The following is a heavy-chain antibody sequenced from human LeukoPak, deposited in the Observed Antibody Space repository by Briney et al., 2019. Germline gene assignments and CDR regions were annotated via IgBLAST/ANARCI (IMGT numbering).Heavy chain of an antibody. CDR2: ISSSGSTI. D-gene: IGHD1-26*01. J-gene: IGHJ2*01. V-gene: IGHV3-11*04. CDR3: ARDRWEPLRYWYFDL. CDR1: GFTFSDYY. Sequence: PGGSLRLSCAASGFTFSDYYMSWIRQAPGKGLEWVSYISSSGSTIYYADSVKGRFTISRDNAKNSLYLQMNSLRAEDTAVYYCARDRWEPLRYWYFDLWGRGTLVTVSS.